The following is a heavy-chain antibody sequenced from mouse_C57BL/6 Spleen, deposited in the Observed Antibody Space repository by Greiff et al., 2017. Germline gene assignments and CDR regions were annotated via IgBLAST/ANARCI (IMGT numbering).Heavy chain of an antibody. J-gene: IGHJ2*01. CDR2: IRNRGNGYST. CDR3: TRSLHLDD. V-gene: IGHV7-3*01. Sequence: EVHLVESGGGLVQPGGSLSLSCAASGFTFTGYYMSWVRQPPGKALEWLGFIRNRGNGYSTEYSASVKGRFTISRDNSQSILYLQMNAQRAEASATYCCTRSLHLDDWGQGTTLTVSS. CDR1: GFTFTGYY. D-gene: IGHD1-2*01.